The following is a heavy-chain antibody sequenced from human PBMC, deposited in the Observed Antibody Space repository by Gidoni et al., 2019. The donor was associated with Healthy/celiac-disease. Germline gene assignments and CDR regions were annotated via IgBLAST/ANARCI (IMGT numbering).Heavy chain of an antibody. J-gene: IGHJ6*02. CDR3: ARSGGVANYYYYGMDV. D-gene: IGHD6-13*01. Sequence: EVQLVESGGGLVKPGGSLRLSCAASGFTFSSYRMNWVRQALGKGLEWVSSISSSSSYIYYADSVKGRFTISRDNAKNSLYLQMNSLRAEDTAVYYCARSGGVANYYYYGMDVWGQGTTVTVSS. CDR2: ISSSSSYI. CDR1: GFTFSSYR. V-gene: IGHV3-21*01.